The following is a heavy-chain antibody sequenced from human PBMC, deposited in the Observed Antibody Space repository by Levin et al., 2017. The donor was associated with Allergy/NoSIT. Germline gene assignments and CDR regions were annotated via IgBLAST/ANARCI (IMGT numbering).Heavy chain of an antibody. CDR2: IRSKANSYAT. CDR1: GFTFSGSA. CDR3: TSAYYYDSSGYYPD. J-gene: IGHJ4*02. D-gene: IGHD3-22*01. Sequence: GGSLRLSCAASGFTFSGSAMHWVRQASGKGLEWVGRIRSKANSYATAYAASVKGRFTISRDDSKNTAYLQMNSLKTEDTAVYYCTSAYYYDSSGYYPDWGQGTLVTVSS. V-gene: IGHV3-73*01.